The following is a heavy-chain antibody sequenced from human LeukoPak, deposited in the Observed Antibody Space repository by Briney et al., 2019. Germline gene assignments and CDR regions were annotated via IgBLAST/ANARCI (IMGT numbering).Heavy chain of an antibody. CDR1: GYSFTSYW. J-gene: IGHJ6*02. CDR2: IYPGDSDT. V-gene: IGHV5-51*01. Sequence: GESLKISCKGSGYSFTSYWVGWVRQMPGKGLEWMGIIYPGDSDTRYSPSFQGQVTISADKSISTAYLQWSSLKASDTAMYYCARDYGSLDYYYYYGMDVWGQGTTVTVSS. D-gene: IGHD3-16*01. CDR3: ARDYGSLDYYYYYGMDV.